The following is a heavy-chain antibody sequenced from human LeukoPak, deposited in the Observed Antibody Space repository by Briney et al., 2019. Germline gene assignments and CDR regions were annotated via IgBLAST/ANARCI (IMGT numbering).Heavy chain of an antibody. D-gene: IGHD6-19*01. J-gene: IGHJ6*03. CDR1: GGSFSGYY. Sequence: SETLSLTCAVYGGSFSGYYWSWIRQPPGKGLEWIGEINHSGSTNYNPSLKSRATISVDTSKNQFSLKLSSVTAADTAVYYCARGSGWNYYYYYMDVWGKGTTVTVSS. V-gene: IGHV4-34*01. CDR2: INHSGST. CDR3: ARGSGWNYYYYYMDV.